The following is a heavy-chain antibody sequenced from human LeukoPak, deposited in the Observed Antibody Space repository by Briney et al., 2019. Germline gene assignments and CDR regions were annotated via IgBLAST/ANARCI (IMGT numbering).Heavy chain of an antibody. V-gene: IGHV3-21*05. D-gene: IGHD6-19*01. CDR1: GFTFSSYS. CDR3: AKGLYRSGWYYFDY. CDR2: ISGFI. J-gene: IGHJ4*02. Sequence: GGSLRLSCVGSGFTFSSYSMNWVRQAPGKGLEWIAYISGFIQYADSVKGRFTISSDNSKNTLYLQMNSLRAEDTAIYYCAKGLYRSGWYYFDYWGQGTLVTVSS.